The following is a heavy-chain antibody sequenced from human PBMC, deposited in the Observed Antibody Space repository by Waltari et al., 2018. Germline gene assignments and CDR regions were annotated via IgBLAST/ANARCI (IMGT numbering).Heavy chain of an antibody. CDR2: IFNGGAT. D-gene: IGHD1-26*01. CDR1: GGSIERDY. Sequence: QVQLQESGPRLVKPSETLSLTCTVSGGSIERDYWTWVRQPPGKGLERVGYIFNGGATTYAPSRMSRVSISLDVANRQFSLHPMSVTAADTAVYFCTRRTSSGEQIHFDHWGRGILVTVSS. V-gene: IGHV4-4*09. CDR3: TRRTSSGEQIHFDH. J-gene: IGHJ4*02.